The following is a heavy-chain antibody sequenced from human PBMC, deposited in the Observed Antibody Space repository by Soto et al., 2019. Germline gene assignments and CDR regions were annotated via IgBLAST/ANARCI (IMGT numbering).Heavy chain of an antibody. J-gene: IGHJ4*01. V-gene: IGHV3-33*01. CDR2: IWYDENKK. Sequence: QVQLVESGGGVVQPGTSLRLSCAASGFPFSDHGMHWVRQSPGRGLEWVAFIWYDENKKNYADSVKGRFTISRDNSKNTIYLQMNSLRAEDTAVYYCARDDSRASPFDSWGQGTLVTVAS. CDR1: GFPFSDHG. CDR3: ARDDSRASPFDS. D-gene: IGHD4-4*01.